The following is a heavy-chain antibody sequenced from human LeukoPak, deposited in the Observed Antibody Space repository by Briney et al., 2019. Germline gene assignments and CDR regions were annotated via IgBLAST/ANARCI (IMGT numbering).Heavy chain of an antibody. V-gene: IGHV1-2*02. Sequence: ASVKVSCKASGYTFTGYYMHWVRQAPGQGLEWMGWINPNSGGTNYAQKFQGRVTMTRDTSISTAYMELSRLRSDDTAVSYCARAHSTTYYDILTGPFDYWGQGTLVTVSS. CDR2: INPNSGGT. J-gene: IGHJ4*02. D-gene: IGHD3-9*01. CDR3: ARAHSTTYYDILTGPFDY. CDR1: GYTFTGYY.